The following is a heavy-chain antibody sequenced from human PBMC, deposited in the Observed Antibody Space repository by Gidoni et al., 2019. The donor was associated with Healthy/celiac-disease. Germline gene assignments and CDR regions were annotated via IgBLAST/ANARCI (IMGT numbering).Heavy chain of an antibody. D-gene: IGHD2-2*01. V-gene: IGHV3-23*01. J-gene: IGHJ4*02. CDR3: AKGAVSVVVPAATDDY. CDR1: AFTFRSYA. Sequence: EVQLLESGGGLVQPGGSLRLSCAASAFTFRSYAMSWVRQAPGKGLEWVSAISGSGGSTYYADSVKGRFTISRDNSKNTLYLQMNSLRAEDTAVYYCAKGAVSVVVPAATDDYWGQGTLVTVSS. CDR2: ISGSGGST.